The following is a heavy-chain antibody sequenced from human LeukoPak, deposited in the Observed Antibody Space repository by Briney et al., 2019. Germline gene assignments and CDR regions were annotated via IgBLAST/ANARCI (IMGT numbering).Heavy chain of an antibody. D-gene: IGHD3-22*01. Sequence: SETLSLTCAVSGASISSGGYAWSWIWQPPGKGLEWIWNIYQSGLTSYNPSLKSRVTISLDRSKSQFSLKLTSVTAADTAVFFCARASGFPPNYFDYWGQGTLVTVSS. V-gene: IGHV4-30-2*01. CDR3: ARASGFPPNYFDY. J-gene: IGHJ4*02. CDR2: IYQSGLT. CDR1: GASISSGGYA.